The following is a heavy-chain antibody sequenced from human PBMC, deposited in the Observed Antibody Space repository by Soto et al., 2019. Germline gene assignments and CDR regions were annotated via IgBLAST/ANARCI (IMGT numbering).Heavy chain of an antibody. CDR3: VDIVVVAGIHSRRYFQH. J-gene: IGHJ1*01. CDR1: GGSISSSSYY. V-gene: IGHV4-39*01. CDR2: MYYSGST. Sequence: SETLSLTCTVSGGSISSSSYYWGWIRQPPGKGLEWIGSMYYSGSTYYNPSLKSRVTISVDASKGQFSLRLTSVTAADTAIYYCVDIVVVAGIHSRRYFQHWGRGTLVTVSS. D-gene: IGHD2-21*01.